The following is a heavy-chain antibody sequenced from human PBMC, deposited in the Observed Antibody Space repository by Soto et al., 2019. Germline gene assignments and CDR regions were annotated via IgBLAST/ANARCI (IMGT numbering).Heavy chain of an antibody. CDR3: AKSPYSSSWAYNWFDP. D-gene: IGHD6-13*01. J-gene: IGHJ5*02. CDR2: ISGSGGST. CDR1: GFTFSSYA. Sequence: GVLRLSCAASGFTFSSYAMSWVRQAPGKGLEWVSAISGSGGSTYYADSVKGRFTISRDNSKNTLYLQMNSLRAEDTDVYYYAKSPYSSSWAYNWFDPWGQGTLVTVSS. V-gene: IGHV3-23*01.